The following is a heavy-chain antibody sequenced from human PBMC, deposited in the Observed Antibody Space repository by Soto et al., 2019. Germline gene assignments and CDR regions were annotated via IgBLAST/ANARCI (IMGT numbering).Heavy chain of an antibody. CDR1: GGSLSDFY. CDR3: ARRSWGASNVFDI. CDR2: IYSSGSA. D-gene: IGHD3-16*01. V-gene: IGHV4-59*08. Sequence: SETLSLTCTVSGGSLSDFYWTWFRQSPGKGLEWIGFIYSSGSAHYNSSLTSRVTMSLDTSKNQFSLNLNSVAAADTAVYYCARRSWGASNVFDIWGQGTMVTVSS. J-gene: IGHJ3*02.